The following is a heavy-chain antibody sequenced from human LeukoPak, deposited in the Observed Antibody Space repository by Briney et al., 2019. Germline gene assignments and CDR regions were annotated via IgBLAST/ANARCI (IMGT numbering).Heavy chain of an antibody. D-gene: IGHD3-22*01. V-gene: IGHV3-23*01. J-gene: IGHJ4*02. CDR2: ISGSGGST. Sequence: GGSLRLSCAASGFTFSSYAMSWVRQAPGKGLEWVSAISGSGGSTYYADSVKGRFTISRDNAKNSLYLQMNSLRAEDTAVYYCARVSTESPYSTMIVVVAPLDYWGQGTLVTVSS. CDR3: ARVSTESPYSTMIVVVAPLDY. CDR1: GFTFSSYA.